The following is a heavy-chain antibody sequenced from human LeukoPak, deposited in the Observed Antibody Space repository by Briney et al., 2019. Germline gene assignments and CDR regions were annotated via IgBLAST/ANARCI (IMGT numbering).Heavy chain of an antibody. Sequence: GGSLRLSCAASGFTFSSYAMSWVRQAPGKGLEWVSAITAGGGNTYYADSVKGRLTISRDNSKNMLYLQMNSLRAEDTAAYYCAKRLVYSSSWYYFDYWGQGTLVTVSS. J-gene: IGHJ4*02. D-gene: IGHD6-13*01. CDR2: ITAGGGNT. CDR3: AKRLVYSSSWYYFDY. V-gene: IGHV3-23*01. CDR1: GFTFSSYA.